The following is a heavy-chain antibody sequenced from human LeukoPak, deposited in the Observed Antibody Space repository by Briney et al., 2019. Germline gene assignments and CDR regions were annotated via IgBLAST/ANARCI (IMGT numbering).Heavy chain of an antibody. J-gene: IGHJ3*02. D-gene: IGHD3-10*01. CDR3: AKSNGYGLVDI. Sequence: SETLSLTCTVSGGSISSSYYWGWIRQPPGKGLEWIGNFYYSGSTYYNPSLKSRVTISLDTSRNQFSLKLNSVTAADTAVYYCAKSNGYGLVDIWGQGTMVTVSS. CDR1: GGSISSSYY. CDR2: FYYSGST. V-gene: IGHV4-39*07.